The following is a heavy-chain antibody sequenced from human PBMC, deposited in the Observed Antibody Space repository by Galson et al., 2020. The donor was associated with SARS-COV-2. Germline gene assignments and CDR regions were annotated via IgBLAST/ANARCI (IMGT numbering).Heavy chain of an antibody. CDR1: GGSISSYY. CDR2: IYYSGST. CDR3: ARDLGSPPYYYYGMDV. Sequence: SETLSLTRTVSGGSISSYYWSWIRQPPGKGLEWIGDIYYSGSTNYNPSLKSRVTISVDTSKNQFSLKLSSVTAADTAVYYCARDLGSPPYYYYGMDVWGQGTTVTVSS. D-gene: IGHD2-15*01. J-gene: IGHJ6*02. V-gene: IGHV4-59*13.